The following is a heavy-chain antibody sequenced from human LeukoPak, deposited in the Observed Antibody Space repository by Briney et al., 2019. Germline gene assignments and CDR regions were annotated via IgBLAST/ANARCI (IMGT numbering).Heavy chain of an antibody. J-gene: IGHJ4*02. Sequence: APVKVSCKASGYTFTPYGISWVRQAPGQGLEWMGWISAYNGNTNYAQKLQGRVTMTTDTSTSTAYMELRSLRSDDTAVYYCARMISGFSDGGWYYFDYWGQGTLVTVSS. CDR2: ISAYNGNT. CDR3: ARMISGFSDGGWYYFDY. D-gene: IGHD6-19*01. V-gene: IGHV1-18*01. CDR1: GYTFTPYG.